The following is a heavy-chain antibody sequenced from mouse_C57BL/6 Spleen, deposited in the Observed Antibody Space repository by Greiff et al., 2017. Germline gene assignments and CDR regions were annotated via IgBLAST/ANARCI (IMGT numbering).Heavy chain of an antibody. D-gene: IGHD2-13*01. CDR3: ARNQLVTYYFDY. CDR2: IWSGGST. J-gene: IGHJ2*01. V-gene: IGHV2-2*01. CDR1: GFSLTSYG. Sequence: VKVVESGPGLVQPSQSLSITCTVSGFSLTSYGVHWVRQSPGKGLEWLGVIWSGGSTDYNAAFISRLSISKDNSKSQVFFKMNSLQADDTAIYYCARNQLVTYYFDYMGQGTTLTVSS.